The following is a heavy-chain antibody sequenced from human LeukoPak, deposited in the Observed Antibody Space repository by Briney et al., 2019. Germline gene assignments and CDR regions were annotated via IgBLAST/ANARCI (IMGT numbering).Heavy chain of an antibody. J-gene: IGHJ4*02. CDR3: ARGSSSWYRPDY. V-gene: IGHV3-30-3*01. CDR2: ISYDGSNK. Sequence: GSLRLSCAASGFTFSSYAMHWVRQAPGKGLEWVAVISYDGSNKYYADSVKGRFTISRDNSKNTLYLQMNSLRAEDTAVYYCARGSSSWYRPDYWGQGTLVTVSS. CDR1: GFTFSSYA. D-gene: IGHD6-13*01.